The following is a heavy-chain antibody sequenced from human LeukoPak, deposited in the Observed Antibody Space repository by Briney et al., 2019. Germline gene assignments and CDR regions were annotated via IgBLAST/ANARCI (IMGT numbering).Heavy chain of an antibody. CDR2: IYYTGDT. D-gene: IGHD4-17*01. J-gene: IGHJ4*02. CDR1: GGSVSSGSFY. Sequence: PSETLSLTCTVSGGSVSSGSFYWSWIRQPPGKGLEWIGYIYYTGDTNYNPSLKSRVTISVDVSMNQFSLWLSSVTAADTALYYCAKMSLVDGDLFDCWGQGTLVTVSS. V-gene: IGHV4-61*01. CDR3: AKMSLVDGDLFDC.